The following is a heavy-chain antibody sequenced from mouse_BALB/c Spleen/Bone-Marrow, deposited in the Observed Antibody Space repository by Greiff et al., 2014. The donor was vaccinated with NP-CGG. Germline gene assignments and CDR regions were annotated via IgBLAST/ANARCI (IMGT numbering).Heavy chain of an antibody. V-gene: IGHV14-3*02. CDR1: GFNIKDTY. Sequence: VQLQQSGAELVKPGASVKLSCTASGFNIKDTYMHWVKQRPEQGLEWIGRIDPANGNTKYDPKFQGKATITAGTSSNTAYLQLSSLTSEDTAVYYCASYYYGHYFDYWGQGTTLTVSS. J-gene: IGHJ2*01. D-gene: IGHD1-1*01. CDR3: ASYYYGHYFDY. CDR2: IDPANGNT.